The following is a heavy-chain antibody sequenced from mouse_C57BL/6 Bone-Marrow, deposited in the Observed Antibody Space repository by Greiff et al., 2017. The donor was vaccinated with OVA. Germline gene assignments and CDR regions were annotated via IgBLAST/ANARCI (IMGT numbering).Heavy chain of an antibody. D-gene: IGHD2-2*01. Sequence: VKLVESGPELVKPGASVKISCKASGYSFTSYYIHWVKQRPGQGLEWIGWIYPGSGNTKYNEKFKGKATLTADTSSSTASMQLSSLTSEDSAVYYCAGGYGGYYFDYWGQGTTLTVSS. CDR3: AGGYGGYYFDY. CDR1: GYSFTSYY. CDR2: IYPGSGNT. J-gene: IGHJ2*01. V-gene: IGHV1-66*01.